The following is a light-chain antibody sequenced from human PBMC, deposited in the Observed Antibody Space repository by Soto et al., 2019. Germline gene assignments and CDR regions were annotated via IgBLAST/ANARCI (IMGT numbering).Light chain of an antibody. CDR3: QQYDNWPPYT. V-gene: IGKV3-15*01. CDR2: GAS. J-gene: IGKJ1*01. Sequence: EIVMTQSPATLSASPGESATLSCRARQSLSSNLVWYQQKPGQDPRLLIYGASTRATGIPARFSGSGSGTEFSLPISSLQSEDFAVYYCQQYDNWPPYTVGQGTKVDIK. CDR1: QSLSSN.